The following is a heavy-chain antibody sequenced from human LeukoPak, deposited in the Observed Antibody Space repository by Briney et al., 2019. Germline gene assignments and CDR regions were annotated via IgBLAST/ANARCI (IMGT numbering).Heavy chain of an antibody. CDR2: ISSSGSTI. D-gene: IGHD6-13*01. CDR1: GFTFRSYE. V-gene: IGHV3-48*03. Sequence: GGSLRLSCAASGFTFRSYEMNWVRQAPEKGLEWVSYISSSGSTIYYADSVKGRFTISRDNAKNSLYLQMNSLRAEDTAVYYCATTGVIAAAADFDYWGQGTLVTVSS. J-gene: IGHJ4*02. CDR3: ATTGVIAAAADFDY.